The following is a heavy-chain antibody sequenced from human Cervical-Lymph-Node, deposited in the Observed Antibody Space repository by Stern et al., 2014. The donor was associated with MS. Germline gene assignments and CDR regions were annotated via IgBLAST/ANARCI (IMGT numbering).Heavy chain of an antibody. CDR2: INTNTGNP. V-gene: IGHV7-4-1*02. CDR1: GYTFSNYA. CDR3: ARYAPTVITDFDY. D-gene: IGHD4-17*01. Sequence: VQLVESGSELKKPGASVKVSCKASGYTFSNYAMNWVRQAPGQGLEWMGWINTNTGNPTYAQGFPGRFSFSRDTSTCTAYLQISNLKADDTAVYYCARYAPTVITDFDYWGQGTLFIVSS. J-gene: IGHJ4*02.